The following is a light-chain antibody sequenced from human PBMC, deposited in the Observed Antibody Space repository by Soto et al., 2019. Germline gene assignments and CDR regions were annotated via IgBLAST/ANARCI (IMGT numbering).Light chain of an antibody. CDR2: DVS. CDR3: CSYAGSYTYV. CDR1: SSDVGGYNY. V-gene: IGLV2-11*01. Sequence: QSVLTQTRSVSGSPGQSVTISCTGTSSDVGGYNYVSWYQQHPGKAPKLMIYDVSKRPSGVPDRLSGSKSGNTASLTISGLQAEDEADYYCCSYAGSYTYVFGTGTKVTVL. J-gene: IGLJ1*01.